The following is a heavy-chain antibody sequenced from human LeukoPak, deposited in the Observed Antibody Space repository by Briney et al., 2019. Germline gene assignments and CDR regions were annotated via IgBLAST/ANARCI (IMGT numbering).Heavy chain of an antibody. V-gene: IGHV4-61*08. CDR1: GGSISSGGYY. D-gene: IGHD3-16*01. J-gene: IGHJ4*02. Sequence: LETLSLTCAVSGGSISSGGYYWSWIRQPPGKGLEWIGYIYYSGSTNYNPSLKSRVTISVDTSKNQFSLKLSSVTAADTAVYYCAREEGGEYFDYWGQGTLVTVSS. CDR3: AREEGGEYFDY. CDR2: IYYSGST.